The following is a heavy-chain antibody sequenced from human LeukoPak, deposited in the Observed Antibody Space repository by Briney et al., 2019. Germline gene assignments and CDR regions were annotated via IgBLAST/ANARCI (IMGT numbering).Heavy chain of an antibody. V-gene: IGHV4-39*07. CDR2: IYYSGST. CDR3: ARVVTTYYGFWSGYDYYYGMDV. D-gene: IGHD3-3*01. CDR1: GGSIRSNNYY. Sequence: SETLSLTCTVSGGSIRSNNYYWGWVRQPPGKGLEWIGTIYYSGSTNYNPSLKSRVTISVDTSKNQFSLKLSSVTAADTAVYYCARVVTTYYGFWSGYDYYYGMDVWGQGTTVTVSS. J-gene: IGHJ6*02.